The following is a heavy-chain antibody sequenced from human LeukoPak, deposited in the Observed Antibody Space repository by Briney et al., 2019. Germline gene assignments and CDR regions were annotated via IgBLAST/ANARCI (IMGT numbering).Heavy chain of an antibody. Sequence: GGSLRLSCAASGFTFSSYAMSWVRQAPGKGLEWVSAISGSGGSTYYADSVKGRFTISRDNSKNTVYLQMNSLRAEDTAVFYCAKDTPPAEAGHGFDNWGKGARVPVSS. V-gene: IGHV3-23*01. CDR1: GFTFSSYA. CDR2: ISGSGGST. CDR3: AKDTPPAEAGHGFDN. D-gene: IGHD6-19*01. J-gene: IGHJ4*02.